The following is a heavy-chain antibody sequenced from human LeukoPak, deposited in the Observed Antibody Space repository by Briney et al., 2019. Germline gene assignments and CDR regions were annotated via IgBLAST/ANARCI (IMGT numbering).Heavy chain of an antibody. J-gene: IGHJ5*02. V-gene: IGHV1-3*01. CDR1: GYTFTSYA. CDR3: ARGKNCYGSGSYNWFDP. Sequence: ASVKVSCKTSGYTFTSYAMHWVRQAPGHRLEWMGWINAGNGNTKYSQKFQGRVTITRDTSASTAYMELSSLRSEDTAVYYCARGKNCYGSGSYNWFDPWGQGTLVTVSS. D-gene: IGHD3-10*01. CDR2: INAGNGNT.